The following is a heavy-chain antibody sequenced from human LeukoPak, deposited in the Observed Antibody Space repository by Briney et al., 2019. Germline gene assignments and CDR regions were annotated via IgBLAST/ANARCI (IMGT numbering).Heavy chain of an antibody. CDR1: GYSFTSYW. V-gene: IGHV5-51*01. D-gene: IGHD1-26*01. CDR2: IYPGDSET. Sequence: GESLKISCKGSGYSFTSYWIGWVRQMPGKGLEWMGIIYPGDSETSYSPSFQGQVTISAHKSISTPYLQWTSLKASDTALYYCARIRSGSHKYYFDYWGQGTLVTVSS. CDR3: ARIRSGSHKYYFDY. J-gene: IGHJ4*02.